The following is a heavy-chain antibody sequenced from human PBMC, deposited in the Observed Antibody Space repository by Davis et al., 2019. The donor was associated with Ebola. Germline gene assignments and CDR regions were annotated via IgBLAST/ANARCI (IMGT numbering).Heavy chain of an antibody. Sequence: GGSLRLSCAASGFTFSSYSMNWVRQAPGKGLEWVSVIYSGGSGSTYYADSVKGRFTISRDNSKNTVYFQMNSLRAEDTAVYYCARAYGDYGLDYWGQGTNVTVSS. V-gene: IGHV3-66*01. CDR3: ARAYGDYGLDY. CDR1: GFTFSSYS. J-gene: IGHJ3*01. D-gene: IGHD4-17*01. CDR2: IYSGGSGST.